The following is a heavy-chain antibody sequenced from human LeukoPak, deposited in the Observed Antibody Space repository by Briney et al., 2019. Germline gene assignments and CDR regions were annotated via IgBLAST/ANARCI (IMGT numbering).Heavy chain of an antibody. CDR3: ARDPEGEWELPFDY. V-gene: IGHV3-48*01. CDR1: GFTFSRFS. Sequence: QAGGSLRLSCAASGFTFSRFSMNWVRRAPGKGLEWVSYISSGTTTIYYADSVKGRFTISRDDAKNSLYLQMNSPSAEDTAVYFCARDPEGEWELPFDYWGQGTLVTVSS. D-gene: IGHD1-26*01. CDR2: ISSGTTTI. J-gene: IGHJ4*02.